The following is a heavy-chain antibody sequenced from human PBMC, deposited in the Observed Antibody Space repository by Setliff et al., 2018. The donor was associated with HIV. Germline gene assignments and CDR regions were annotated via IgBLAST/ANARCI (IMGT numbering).Heavy chain of an antibody. CDR1: GYTFTGYY. J-gene: IGHJ4*02. CDR3: TRDLLVATIKGTN. Sequence: ASVKVSCKASGYTFTGYYVHWVRQAPGQGLEWMGWINSNSGVTSYAQNFQGRVTLTRDTSIGTAYMELTRLRSGDTAVYYCTRDLLVATIKGTNWGQGTLVTVSS. CDR2: INSNSGVT. D-gene: IGHD5-12*01. V-gene: IGHV1-2*02.